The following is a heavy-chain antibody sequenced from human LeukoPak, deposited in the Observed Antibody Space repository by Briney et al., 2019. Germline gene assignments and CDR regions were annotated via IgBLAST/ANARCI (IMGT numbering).Heavy chain of an antibody. CDR2: IYYSGST. V-gene: IGHV4-59*08. J-gene: IGHJ3*02. CDR3: ARPSYYYDKDAFDI. CDR1: GGSISSYY. Sequence: SETLSLTCTVSGGSISSYYWSWIRQPPGKGLEWSGYIYYSGSTNYNPSLKSRVTISVDTSKNQFSLKLSSVTASDTAVYYCARPSYYYDKDAFDIWGQGTMVTVSS. D-gene: IGHD3-22*01.